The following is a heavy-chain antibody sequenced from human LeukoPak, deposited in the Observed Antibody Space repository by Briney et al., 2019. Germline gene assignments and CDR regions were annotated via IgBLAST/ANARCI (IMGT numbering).Heavy chain of an antibody. CDR3: VRGWYQWLSSFFFDY. CDR2: INPNSGGT. D-gene: IGHD3-22*01. J-gene: IGHJ4*02. Sequence: GASVKVSCKASGYTFTGYYMHWVRRAPGQGLEWMGWINPNSGGTNYAQKFQGRVTMTRDTSIRTTYMELSRLRSQDTAVSYIVRGWYQWLSSFFFDYWGEGTLVTVSS. V-gene: IGHV1-2*02. CDR1: GYTFTGYY.